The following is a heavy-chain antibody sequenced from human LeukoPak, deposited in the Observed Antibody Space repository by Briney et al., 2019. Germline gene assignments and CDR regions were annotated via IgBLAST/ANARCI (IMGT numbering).Heavy chain of an antibody. V-gene: IGHV4-39*01. D-gene: IGHD1-26*01. CDR2: IYYTGST. CDR1: GGSISSSGFY. J-gene: IGHJ4*02. Sequence: SETLSLTCTVSGGSISSSGFYWGWIRPPPGKGLEWIGSIYYTGSTYYNPSLESRVTISVDTSKNQLSLKLSSVTAADTAVYYCARTHSGTYYGFDYWGQGTLVTVSS. CDR3: ARTHSGTYYGFDY.